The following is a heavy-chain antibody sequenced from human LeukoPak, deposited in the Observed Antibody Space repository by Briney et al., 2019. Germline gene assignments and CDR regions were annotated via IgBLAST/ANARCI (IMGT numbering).Heavy chain of an antibody. V-gene: IGHV4-30-4*01. Sequence: SETLSLTCTVSGGSISSGDYYWSWIRQPPGKGLEWIGYIYYSGSTYYNPSLKSRVTISVDTSKNQFSLKLSSVTAADTAVYYCARDLYDSSGYQVFDYWGQGTLVTVSS. CDR1: GGSISSGDYY. J-gene: IGHJ4*02. CDR2: IYYSGST. D-gene: IGHD3-22*01. CDR3: ARDLYDSSGYQVFDY.